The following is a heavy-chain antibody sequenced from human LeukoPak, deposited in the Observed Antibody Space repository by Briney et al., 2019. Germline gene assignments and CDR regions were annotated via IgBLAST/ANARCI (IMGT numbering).Heavy chain of an antibody. D-gene: IGHD2-15*01. Sequence: PGGSLRLSCAASGFTVSSNYMSWVRQAPGKGLEWVSVIYSGGSTYYADSVKGRFTISRDNSKNTLYLQMNSLGAEDTAVYYCARDSFGYWRAFDIWGQGTVVTVSS. J-gene: IGHJ3*02. CDR1: GFTVSSNY. V-gene: IGHV3-66*02. CDR2: IYSGGST. CDR3: ARDSFGYWRAFDI.